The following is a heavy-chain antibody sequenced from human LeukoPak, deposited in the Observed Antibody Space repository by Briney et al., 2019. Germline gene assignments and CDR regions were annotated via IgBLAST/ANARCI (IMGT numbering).Heavy chain of an antibody. V-gene: IGHV1-2*02. J-gene: IGHJ4*02. CDR2: INPNSGGT. Sequence: AASVKVSCKASGYTFTGYYMHWERQAPGQGLEWMGWINPNSGGTNYAQKFQGRVTMTRDTSTSTAYMELSRLTSDDTAVYYCARVSYNYLDYWGQGTLVTVSS. D-gene: IGHD5-24*01. CDR1: GYTFTGYY. CDR3: ARVSYNYLDY.